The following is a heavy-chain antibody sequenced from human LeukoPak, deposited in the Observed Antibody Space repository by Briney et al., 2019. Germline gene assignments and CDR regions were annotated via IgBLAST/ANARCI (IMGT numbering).Heavy chain of an antibody. V-gene: IGHV3-49*03. Sequence: GGSLRLSCTASGFTFGDYAMSWFRQAPGKGLEWVGFIRSKAYGGTTEYAASVKGRFTVSRDDSKSIAYLQMNSLKTEDTAVYYCTRAFGDSSGWYRGLDFDYWGQGTLVTVSS. J-gene: IGHJ4*02. CDR2: IRSKAYGGTT. CDR1: GFTFGDYA. D-gene: IGHD6-19*01. CDR3: TRAFGDSSGWYRGLDFDY.